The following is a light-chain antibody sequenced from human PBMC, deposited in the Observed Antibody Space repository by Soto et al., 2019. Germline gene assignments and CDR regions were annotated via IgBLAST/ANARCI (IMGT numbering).Light chain of an antibody. V-gene: IGKV1-5*01. CDR1: QSISSW. Sequence: DVEMTQAPSTLSACVGERVALTGRASQSISSWLAWYQQKPGKAPKLLIYHAYSLESGVPSRFSGSESGTEFTLTINSLQPDDFATYYCQQVHSFPSTFGQGTRLEIK. J-gene: IGKJ5*01. CDR2: HAY. CDR3: QQVHSFPST.